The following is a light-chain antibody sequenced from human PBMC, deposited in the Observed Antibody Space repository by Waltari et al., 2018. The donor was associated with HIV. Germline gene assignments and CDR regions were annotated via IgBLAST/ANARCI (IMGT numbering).Light chain of an antibody. Sequence: QSALTPPASVSGSPGQSIPISCTASSTDVGGYKSISLYQQHSGKPPKLIIDDGNPRPLGVSNSVSGSKSCHTVSLTIPGPQGEDEDDYFCSSYTLTNSWVFGGGTKVTVL. CDR2: DGN. CDR1: STDVGGYKS. J-gene: IGLJ3*02. CDR3: SSYTLTNSWV. V-gene: IGLV2-14*03.